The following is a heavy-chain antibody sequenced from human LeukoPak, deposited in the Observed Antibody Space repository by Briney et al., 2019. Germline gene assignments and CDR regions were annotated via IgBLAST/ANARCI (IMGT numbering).Heavy chain of an antibody. CDR3: ARRYCTNGVCYTLDY. D-gene: IGHD2-8*01. J-gene: IGHJ4*02. CDR2: INHSGST. V-gene: IGHV4-34*01. Sequence: SETLSLTCAVYGGSFSGYYWSWIRQPPGKGLEWIGEINHSGSTNYNPSLKSRVTTSVDTSKNQFSLKLSSVTAADTAVYYCARRYCTNGVCYTLDYWGQGTLVTVSS. CDR1: GGSFSGYY.